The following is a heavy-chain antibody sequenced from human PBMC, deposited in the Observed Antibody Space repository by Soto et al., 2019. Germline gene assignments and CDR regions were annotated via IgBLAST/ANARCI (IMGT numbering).Heavy chain of an antibody. CDR3: ASNLYDFWSGYFDY. Sequence: PSETLSLTCTVSGGSISSSSYYWGWIHQLPGKGLEWIGSIYYSGNTYYNPSLKSRVNTSVDTSKNQFSLKLSSVTAADTAVYYCASNLYDFWSGYFDYWGQGTLVTVSS. CDR2: IYYSGNT. D-gene: IGHD3-3*01. V-gene: IGHV4-39*01. J-gene: IGHJ4*02. CDR1: GGSISSSSYY.